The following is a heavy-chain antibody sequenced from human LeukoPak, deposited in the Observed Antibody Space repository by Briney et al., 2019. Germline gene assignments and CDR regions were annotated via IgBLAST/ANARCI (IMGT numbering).Heavy chain of an antibody. D-gene: IGHD3-22*01. Sequence: ASVKVSCKASGYTFTSYYMHWVRQAPGEGLEWMGIINPTGGSTSYAQKFQGRVTMTRDTSTSTVYMELSSLRSDDTAVYYCARIRRNMYYYDSSGYSPRYFDYWGQGTLVTVSS. CDR1: GYTFTSYY. V-gene: IGHV1-46*01. CDR2: INPTGGST. J-gene: IGHJ4*02. CDR3: ARIRRNMYYYDSSGYSPRYFDY.